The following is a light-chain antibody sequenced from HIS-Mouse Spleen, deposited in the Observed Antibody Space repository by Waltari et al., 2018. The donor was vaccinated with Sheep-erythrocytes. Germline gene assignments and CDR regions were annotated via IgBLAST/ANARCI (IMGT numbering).Light chain of an antibody. Sequence: QSALTQPPSASGSPGPSVTISCTGTSSDVGGYNYVSWYQQHPGKAPKPIIYEVSKRPSGVPDRFSGSKSGNTASLTVSGLQAEDEADYYCSSYAGSNNWVFGGGTKLTVL. V-gene: IGLV2-8*01. J-gene: IGLJ3*02. CDR2: EVS. CDR1: SSDVGGYNY. CDR3: SSYAGSNNWV.